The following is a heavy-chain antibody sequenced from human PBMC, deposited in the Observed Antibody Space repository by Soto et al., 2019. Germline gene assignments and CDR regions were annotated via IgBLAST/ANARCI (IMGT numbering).Heavy chain of an antibody. CDR2: IKSKTDGGTT. V-gene: IGHV3-15*01. D-gene: IGHD1-26*01. CDR1: GFTFSNAW. Sequence: GGSLRLSCAASGFTFSNAWMSWVRQAPGKGLEWVGRIKSKTDGGTTDYAAPVKGRFTISRDDSKNTLYLQMNSLKTEDTAVYYCTTFFQWELLAFDIWGQGTMVTVSS. J-gene: IGHJ3*02. CDR3: TTFFQWELLAFDI.